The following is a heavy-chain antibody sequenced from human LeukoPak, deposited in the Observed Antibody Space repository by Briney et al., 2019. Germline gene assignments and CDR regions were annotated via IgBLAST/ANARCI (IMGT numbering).Heavy chain of an antibody. CDR2: INTDGRTT. J-gene: IGHJ4*02. CDR3: ARDLHGSPDW. V-gene: IGHV3-74*01. D-gene: IGHD2-2*03. Sequence: QTGGSLILSCAASGFTFTTFWMNWVRQAPGEGLVWVSLINTDGRTTTYADSVKGRFTISRDNAKNTLYLQMNSLRAEDTAVYYCARDLHGSPDWWGQGTLVTVSS. CDR1: GFTFTTFW.